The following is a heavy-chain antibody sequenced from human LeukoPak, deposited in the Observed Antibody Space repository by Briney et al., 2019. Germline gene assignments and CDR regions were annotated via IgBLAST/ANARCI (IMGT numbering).Heavy chain of an antibody. CDR1: GYSISSGYY. D-gene: IGHD1-7*01. CDR2: IFHSGIT. Sequence: PSETLSLTCAVSGYSISSGYYWGWIRQPPGKGLEWIGSIFHSGITYYNPSLETRVTLSVDTSKNQFSLNVNSVTAADTAVYYCARGAGTRHSDYWGQGTLVTVSS. J-gene: IGHJ4*02. V-gene: IGHV4-38-2*01. CDR3: ARGAGTRHSDY.